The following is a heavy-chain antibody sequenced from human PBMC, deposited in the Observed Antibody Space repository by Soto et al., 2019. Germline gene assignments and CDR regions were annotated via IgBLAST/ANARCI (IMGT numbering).Heavy chain of an antibody. CDR3: AKVSPGYGGNSGGYQYYYYYYGMDV. V-gene: IGHV3-23*01. Sequence: GGSLRLSCAASGFTFSSYAMSWVRQAPGKGLEWVSAISGSGGSTYYADSVKGRFTISRDNSKNTLYLQMNSLRAEDTAVYYCAKVSPGYGGNSGGYQYYYYYYGMDVWGQGTTVTVSS. J-gene: IGHJ6*02. CDR2: ISGSGGST. CDR1: GFTFSSYA. D-gene: IGHD4-17*01.